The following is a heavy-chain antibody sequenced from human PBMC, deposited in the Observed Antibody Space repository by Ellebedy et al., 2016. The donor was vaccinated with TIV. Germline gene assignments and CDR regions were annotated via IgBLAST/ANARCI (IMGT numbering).Heavy chain of an antibody. J-gene: IGHJ6*02. D-gene: IGHD2-15*01. CDR3: ARDRIMYGMDV. CDR2: IKKAGSEK. V-gene: IGHV3-7*03. Sequence: PGGSLRLSCAASGFTFSSYWMDWVRQAPGKGLEWVANIKKAGSEKYYVDSVKARFTISRDNAKNSLYLQMNSLRTEDTAVYYCARDRIMYGMDVWGQGTTVTVSS. CDR1: GFTFSSYW.